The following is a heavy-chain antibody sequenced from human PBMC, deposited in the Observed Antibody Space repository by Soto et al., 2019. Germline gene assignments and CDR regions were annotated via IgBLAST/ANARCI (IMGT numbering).Heavy chain of an antibody. CDR3: ARDVASSSWYYFDS. CDR1: GFTFSTYA. V-gene: IGHV3-30*04. CDR2: ISYDGSDT. Sequence: DLVESGGGVVQPGGSLRLSCVDSGFTFSTYAMHWVRQTPGKGLECVASISYDGSDTYYADPVKGRFTISRDNSKNTLHLQMNSLTPDDTALYYCARDVASSSWYYFDSWGQGTLVTVSS. D-gene: IGHD6-13*01. J-gene: IGHJ4*02.